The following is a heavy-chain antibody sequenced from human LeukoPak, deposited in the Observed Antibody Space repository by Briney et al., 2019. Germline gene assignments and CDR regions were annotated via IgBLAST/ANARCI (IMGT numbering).Heavy chain of an antibody. CDR1: GYTFTSYA. CDR3: ARDSRYDTLTGYFNYYYYYGMDV. V-gene: IGHV7-4-1*01. Sequence: ASVTVSCTASGYTFTSYAMNWVRQAPGQGLEWMGWINTNTGNPTYAQGFTGRFVFSLDTSVSTAYLQICSLKAEDTAVHYCARDSRYDTLTGYFNYYYYYGMDVWGQGTTVTVSS. J-gene: IGHJ6*02. D-gene: IGHD3-9*01. CDR2: INTNTGNP.